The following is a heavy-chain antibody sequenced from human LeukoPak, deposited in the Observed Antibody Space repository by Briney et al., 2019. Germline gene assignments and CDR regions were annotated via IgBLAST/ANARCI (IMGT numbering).Heavy chain of an antibody. CDR1: GFTFSSYA. CDR2: ISGSGGST. J-gene: IGHJ4*02. Sequence: TGGSLRLSCAASGFTFSSYAMSWVRQAPGKGLEWVSAISGSGGSTYYADSVKGRFTFSRDNSKNTLYLQMNSLRAEDTAIYYCAKDRTHRRYYDSTGYYNQYDYWGQGALVTVSS. CDR3: AKDRTHRRYYDSTGYYNQYDY. V-gene: IGHV3-23*01. D-gene: IGHD3-22*01.